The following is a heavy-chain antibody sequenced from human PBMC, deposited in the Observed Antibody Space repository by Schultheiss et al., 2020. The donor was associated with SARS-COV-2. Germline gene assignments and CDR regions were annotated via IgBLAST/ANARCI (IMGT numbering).Heavy chain of an antibody. CDR2: ISYDGSNK. CDR1: GFTFSSYG. Sequence: GGSLRLSCAASGFTFSSYGMHWVRQAPGKGLEWVAVISYDGSNKYYADSVKGRFTISRDNSKNTLYLQMNSLRAEDTAVYYCARDGAILSTTWGGMDVWGQGTTVTVSS. J-gene: IGHJ6*02. V-gene: IGHV3-33*05. CDR3: ARDGAILSTTWGGMDV. D-gene: IGHD2/OR15-2a*01.